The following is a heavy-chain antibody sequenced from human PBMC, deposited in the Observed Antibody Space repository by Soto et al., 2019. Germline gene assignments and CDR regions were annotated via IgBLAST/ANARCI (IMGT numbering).Heavy chain of an antibody. V-gene: IGHV4-59*01. CDR1: GASISSYY. Sequence: SETLSLTCSVSGASISSYYYTWIRQPPGKGLEWIGYIFDTGSTNYNASLKSRVTISVDTSKNQFSPNLSSVTAADTAVYYCASLRDGYIFDSWGQGMLVTVSS. D-gene: IGHD5-12*01. J-gene: IGHJ4*02. CDR3: ASLRDGYIFDS. CDR2: IFDTGST.